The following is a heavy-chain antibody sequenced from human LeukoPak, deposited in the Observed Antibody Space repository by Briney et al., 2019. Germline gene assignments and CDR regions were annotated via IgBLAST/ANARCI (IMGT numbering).Heavy chain of an antibody. D-gene: IGHD1-14*01. CDR1: GYTFTDYF. CDR2: INPKSGDT. V-gene: IGHV1-2*02. Sequence: ASVKVSCKASGYTFTDYFLHWVRQAPGRGLEWMAWINPKSGDTKYTQNLQGRVTATRDTSISTLSMELSRLISDDTAVYYCARVRDVTGLLYWGQGTLVTVSS. CDR3: ARVRDVTGLLY. J-gene: IGHJ4*02.